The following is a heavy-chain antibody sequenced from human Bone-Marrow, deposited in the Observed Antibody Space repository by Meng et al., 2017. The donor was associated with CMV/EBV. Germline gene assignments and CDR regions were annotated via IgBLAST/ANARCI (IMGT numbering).Heavy chain of an antibody. D-gene: IGHD1-26*01. Sequence: ASVKVSCKASGYTFSNDGISWVRQAPGQGLEWMGWISAYNGNTNYAQKLQGRVTMTTDTSTNTAYMELRSLRSDDTAVYYCARDAVGATAHRGFYYYYYGMDVWGQGTTVTVSS. J-gene: IGHJ6*02. CDR2: ISAYNGNT. CDR1: GYTFSNDG. CDR3: ARDAVGATAHRGFYYYYYGMDV. V-gene: IGHV1-18*01.